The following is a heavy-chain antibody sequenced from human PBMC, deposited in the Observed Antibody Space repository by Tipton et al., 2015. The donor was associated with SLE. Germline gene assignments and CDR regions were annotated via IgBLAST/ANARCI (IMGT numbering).Heavy chain of an antibody. CDR2: IYYNGNT. Sequence: LRLSCTVSGGSFRSYYWSWIRQPPGKRLEWIGYIYYNGNTDYNSSLKSRVTISVDASKNQFSLKLSSVTAADTAVYYCARVTGHSSGWYGWVDYWGQGTLVTVSS. CDR1: GGSFRSYY. D-gene: IGHD6-19*01. CDR3: ARVTGHSSGWYGWVDY. V-gene: IGHV4-59*12. J-gene: IGHJ4*02.